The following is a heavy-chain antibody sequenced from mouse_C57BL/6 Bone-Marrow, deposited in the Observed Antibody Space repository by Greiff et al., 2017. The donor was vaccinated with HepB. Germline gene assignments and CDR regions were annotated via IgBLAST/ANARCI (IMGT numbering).Heavy chain of an antibody. CDR3: ARSPLTTVVDFDY. CDR1: GYTFTDYN. D-gene: IGHD1-1*01. CDR2: INPNNGGT. V-gene: IGHV1-18*01. Sequence: VQLQQSGPELVKPGASVKIPCKASGYTFTDYNMDWVKQSHGKSLEWIGDINPNNGGTIYNQKFKGKATLTVDKSSSTAYMELRSLTSEDTAVYYCARSPLTTVVDFDYWGQGTTLTVSS. J-gene: IGHJ2*01.